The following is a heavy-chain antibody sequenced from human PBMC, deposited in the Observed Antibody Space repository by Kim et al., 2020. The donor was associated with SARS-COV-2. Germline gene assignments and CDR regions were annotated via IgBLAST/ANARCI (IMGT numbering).Heavy chain of an antibody. Sequence: GGSLRLSCAASGFTFSSYSMNWVRQAPGKGLEWVSYISSSSSTIYYADSVKGRFTISRDNAKNSLYLQMNSLRDEDTAVYYCARGTTVVTPFHLDYWGQGTLVTVSS. D-gene: IGHD4-17*01. CDR3: ARGTTVVTPFHLDY. CDR1: GFTFSSYS. V-gene: IGHV3-48*02. CDR2: ISSSSSTI. J-gene: IGHJ4*02.